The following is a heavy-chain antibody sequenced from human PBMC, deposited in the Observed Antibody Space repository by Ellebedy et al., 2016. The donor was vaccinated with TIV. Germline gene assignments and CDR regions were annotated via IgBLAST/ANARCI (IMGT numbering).Heavy chain of an antibody. CDR2: IYYGGRT. V-gene: IGHV4-39*01. CDR1: GGSISSSSYY. Sequence: MPSEILSLTCTVSGGSISSSSYYWGWIRQPPGKGLEWIGSIYYGGRTYYNPSLKSRVTISVDTSKNQISLKLSSVTAADTAVYYCARHPLEWLVGPMYFDYWGQGTLVTVSS. D-gene: IGHD6-19*01. CDR3: ARHPLEWLVGPMYFDY. J-gene: IGHJ4*02.